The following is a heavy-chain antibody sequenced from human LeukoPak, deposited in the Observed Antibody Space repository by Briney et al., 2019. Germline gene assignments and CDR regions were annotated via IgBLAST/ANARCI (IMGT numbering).Heavy chain of an antibody. J-gene: IGHJ4*02. V-gene: IGHV3-7*01. Sequence: GGSLRLSCAACGSTFSSYWMSWVRQAPGKGLEWVANIKQDGSEKYYVDPVKGRFTISRDNAKNSLYLQMNSLRAEDTAVYYCARMYYYGSGSQFDYWGQGTLVTVSS. D-gene: IGHD3-10*01. CDR2: IKQDGSEK. CDR1: GSTFSSYW. CDR3: ARMYYYGSGSQFDY.